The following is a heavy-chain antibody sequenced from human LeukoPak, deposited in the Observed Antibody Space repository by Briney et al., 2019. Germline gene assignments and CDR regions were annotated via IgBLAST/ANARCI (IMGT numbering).Heavy chain of an antibody. D-gene: IGHD4-17*01. CDR1: GLTFDNYA. J-gene: IGHJ5*02. CDR2: ISWNSATM. V-gene: IGHV3-9*01. CDR3: AKDVGDYPSTCFDP. Sequence: GGSLRLSCVASGLTFDNYAMHWVRQAPGKGLEWIPGISWNSATMAYADSVKGRFTISRDNAKNSLYLQMNSLRAEDTALYYCAKDVGDYPSTCFDPWGQGTLVTVSS.